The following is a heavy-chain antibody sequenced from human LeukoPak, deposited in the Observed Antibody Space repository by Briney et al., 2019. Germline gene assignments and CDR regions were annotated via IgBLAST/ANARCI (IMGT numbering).Heavy chain of an antibody. D-gene: IGHD6-13*01. V-gene: IGHV3-23*01. CDR3: AKDGLSGYSSSWYDYYYYGMDV. CDR1: GLTFRNYA. Sequence: GGSLRLSCAASGLTFRNYAMNWVRQAPGKGLEWVSSISGSGGGTFYADSVKGRFTISRDSSKNTLYLQMNSLRAEDTAVYYCAKDGLSGYSSSWYDYYYYGMDVWGQGTTVTVSS. CDR2: ISGSGGGT. J-gene: IGHJ6*02.